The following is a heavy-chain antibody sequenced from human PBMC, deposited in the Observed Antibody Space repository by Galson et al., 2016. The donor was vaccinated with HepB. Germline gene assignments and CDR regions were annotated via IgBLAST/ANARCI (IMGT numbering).Heavy chain of an antibody. D-gene: IGHD1-26*01. Sequence: TLSLTCTVSGGSISSAGFYWTWIRQLPGRGLEWTGYIYYGGSTFYNPSLQSRVTMSVDTSNNQFSLRLNSVTAADTAVYYCARDNVMGAKNWFDPWGQGTLVTVSS. J-gene: IGHJ5*02. CDR3: ARDNVMGAKNWFDP. V-gene: IGHV4-31*03. CDR1: GGSISSAGFY. CDR2: IYYGGST.